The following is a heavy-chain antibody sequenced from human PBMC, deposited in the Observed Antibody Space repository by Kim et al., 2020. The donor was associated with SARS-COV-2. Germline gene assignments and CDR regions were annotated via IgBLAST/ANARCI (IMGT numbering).Heavy chain of an antibody. Sequence: GGSLRLSCAASGFTFSSYWMNWVHQAPGKGLEWVANIKQDGSEKYYVDSVKGRFTISRDNAKNSLYLQMNSLRAEDTAVYYCARDFTVTTHYYYGMDVWGQGTTVTVSS. V-gene: IGHV3-7*03. D-gene: IGHD4-17*01. CDR3: ARDFTVTTHYYYGMDV. CDR2: IKQDGSEK. J-gene: IGHJ6*02. CDR1: GFTFSSYW.